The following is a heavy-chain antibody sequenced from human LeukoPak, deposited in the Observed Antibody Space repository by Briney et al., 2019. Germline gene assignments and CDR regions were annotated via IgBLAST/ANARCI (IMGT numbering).Heavy chain of an antibody. V-gene: IGHV3-30*03. J-gene: IGHJ4*02. CDR3: ARYKHCGGDCYPLDY. CDR1: GFTFSSYG. Sequence: GGSLRLSCAASGFTFSSYGMHWVRQAPGKGLEWVAVISYDGSNINYAESVKGRFTISRDNSKNTLYLQMNSLRAEDTAVYYCARYKHCGGDCYPLDYWGQGTLVTVSS. D-gene: IGHD2-21*02. CDR2: ISYDGSNI.